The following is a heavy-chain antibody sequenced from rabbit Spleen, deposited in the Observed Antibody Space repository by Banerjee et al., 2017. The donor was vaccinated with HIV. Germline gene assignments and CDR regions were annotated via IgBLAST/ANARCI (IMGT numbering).Heavy chain of an antibody. J-gene: IGHJ4*01. CDR2: INAVTGKA. D-gene: IGHD1-1*01. CDR3: TRDDGSGHYIDGYFNL. Sequence: QEQLVESGGGLVQPGGSLKLSCTASGFSFSNKAVMCWVRQAPGKGLQWIACINAVTGKAVYATWAKGRFTISKASSTTVTLQMTSLTVADMATYFCTRDDGSGHYIDGYFNLWGPGTLVTVS. V-gene: IGHV1S45*01. CDR1: GFSFSNKAV.